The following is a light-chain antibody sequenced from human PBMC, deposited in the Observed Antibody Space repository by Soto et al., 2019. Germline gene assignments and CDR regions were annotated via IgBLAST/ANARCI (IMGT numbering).Light chain of an antibody. J-gene: IGLJ2*01. CDR1: SSDVGGYDF. V-gene: IGLV2-14*01. CDR3: SSYTTSTTVE. Sequence: QSVLTQPASVSGSPGQSITISCTGTSSDVGGYDFVSWYQQHPGKAPKLMIYEVSNRPSGVSNRFSASKSGNTASLTISGLQAEDEADYYCSSYTTSTTVEFGGGTKLTVL. CDR2: EVS.